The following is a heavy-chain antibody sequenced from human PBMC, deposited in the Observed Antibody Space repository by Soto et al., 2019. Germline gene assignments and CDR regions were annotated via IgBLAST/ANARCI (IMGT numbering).Heavy chain of an antibody. V-gene: IGHV4-61*01. CDR2: IYYCGST. CDR1: GGSVSSGSYY. D-gene: IGHD6-19*01. Sequence: QVQLQESGPVLVKPSETLSLTCTVSGGSVSSGSYYCSWIRQPPGKGLEWIGYIYYCGSTNYNPSLKIRVNISVDTSKNQFSLKLNSVTAAATAVYYCASYSSGWYDVSYWGQGTLVTVSS. CDR3: ASYSSGWYDVSY. J-gene: IGHJ4*02.